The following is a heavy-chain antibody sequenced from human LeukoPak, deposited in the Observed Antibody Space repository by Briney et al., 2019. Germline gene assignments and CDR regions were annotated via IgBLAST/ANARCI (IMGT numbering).Heavy chain of an antibody. D-gene: IGHD3-10*01. J-gene: IGHJ4*02. Sequence: GGSLRLSCAASGFTFSDYYMSWIRQAPGKGLEWVSYISSSGSTIYYADSVKGRFTISRDNAKNSLYLQMNSLRAEDTAVYYCARVMVRGVIILYFDYWGQGTLVTVSS. CDR1: GFTFSDYY. CDR2: ISSSGSTI. CDR3: ARVMVRGVIILYFDY. V-gene: IGHV3-11*04.